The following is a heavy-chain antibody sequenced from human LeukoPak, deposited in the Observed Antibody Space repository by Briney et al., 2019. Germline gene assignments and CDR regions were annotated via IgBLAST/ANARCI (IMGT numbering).Heavy chain of an antibody. CDR3: ARDYSNYIIDY. J-gene: IGHJ4*02. Sequence: PSETLSLTCTVSVRSISTYYWSWIRQPPGKGLEWIGYIYYNGNTNYNPSLKSRVTMSIDTSKNQFSLNLTSVTAADTAVYYCARDYSNYIIDYWGQGTLVTVSS. CDR1: VRSISTYY. CDR2: IYYNGNT. D-gene: IGHD4-11*01. V-gene: IGHV4-59*01.